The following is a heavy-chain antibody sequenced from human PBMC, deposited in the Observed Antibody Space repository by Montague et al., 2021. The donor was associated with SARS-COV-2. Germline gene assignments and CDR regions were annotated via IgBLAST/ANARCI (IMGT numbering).Heavy chain of an antibody. V-gene: IGHV4-39*01. CDR1: GGSVSSSGYY. CDR3: ARHRGGGLVVVASTWFDP. D-gene: IGHD2-15*01. Sequence: SETLSLTCTVSGGSVSSSGYYWGWIRQPPGKGLEWIGSIYFSGSSYYNPSLKSRVSISVDTSKNQFSLRLSSVTSADTAVYYCARHRGGGLVVVASTWFDPWGQGTLVTVSS. CDR2: IYFSGSS. J-gene: IGHJ5*02.